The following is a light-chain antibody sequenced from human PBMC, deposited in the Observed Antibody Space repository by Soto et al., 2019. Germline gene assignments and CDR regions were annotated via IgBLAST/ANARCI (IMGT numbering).Light chain of an antibody. CDR2: AAS. Sequence: DIQMTQSPSSLSASVGDRVTITCRASQSISSYLNWYQQKPGKAPKFLIYAASSLQSGIPSRFSGSGSGTGFTLTISSLQPEDFATYYCQQSYSTPLTFGPGTKVDIK. V-gene: IGKV1-39*01. CDR1: QSISSY. J-gene: IGKJ3*01. CDR3: QQSYSTPLT.